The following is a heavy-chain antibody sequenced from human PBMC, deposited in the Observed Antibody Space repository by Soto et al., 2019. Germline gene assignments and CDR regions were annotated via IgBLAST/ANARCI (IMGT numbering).Heavy chain of an antibody. CDR1: GYSFTSYW. J-gene: IGHJ6*02. CDR3: ARTAAAGKYYYGMDV. Sequence: PGESLKISCEGSGYSFTSYWIGWVRQMPGKGLESMGIFYPGDSDTRYSPSFQGQVTISADKSISTAYLQWSSLKASDTAMYYCARTAAAGKYYYGMDVWGQGTTVTVSS. D-gene: IGHD6-13*01. CDR2: FYPGDSDT. V-gene: IGHV5-51*03.